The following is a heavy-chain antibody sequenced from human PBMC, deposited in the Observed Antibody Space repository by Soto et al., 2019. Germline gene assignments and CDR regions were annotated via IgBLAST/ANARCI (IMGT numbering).Heavy chain of an antibody. Sequence: EVQLVESGGGLVKPGGSLRLSCAASGFTFSSYSMNWVRRAPGKGLEWVSSISSSSSYIYYADSVKGRFTISRDNAKNSLYLQMNSLRAEDTAVYYCARVYCSSTSCYPSWFDPWGQGTLVTVSS. CDR3: ARVYCSSTSCYPSWFDP. CDR2: ISSSSSYI. D-gene: IGHD2-2*01. CDR1: GFTFSSYS. J-gene: IGHJ5*02. V-gene: IGHV3-21*01.